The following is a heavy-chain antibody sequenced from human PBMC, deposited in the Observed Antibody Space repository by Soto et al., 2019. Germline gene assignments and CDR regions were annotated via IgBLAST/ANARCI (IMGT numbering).Heavy chain of an antibody. J-gene: IGHJ4*02. CDR2: IYYSGST. CDR1: GGSISSYY. CDR3: ARLRLKIKEVIGYYFDY. D-gene: IGHD3-16*02. V-gene: IGHV4-59*08. Sequence: SETLSLTCTVSGGSISSYYWSWIRQPPGKGLEWIGYIYYSGSTNYNPSLKSRVTISVDTSKNQFSLKLSSVTAADTAVYYCARLRLKIKEVIGYYFDYWGQGTLVTVSS.